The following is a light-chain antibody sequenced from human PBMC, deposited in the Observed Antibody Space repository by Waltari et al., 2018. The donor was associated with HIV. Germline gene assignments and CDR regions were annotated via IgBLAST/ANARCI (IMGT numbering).Light chain of an antibody. CDR2: TAT. CDR3: QQNYYSPT. Sequence: DIQMTQSPSSLSASIGDRVDITYRASQNVKNYLNWYQQKPGQAPKILIYTATTLHIGVPSRFSGSGSGTEFTLTITNLQPEDYALYFCQQNYYSPTFGPGTTVDIK. V-gene: IGKV1-39*01. J-gene: IGKJ3*01. CDR1: QNVKNY.